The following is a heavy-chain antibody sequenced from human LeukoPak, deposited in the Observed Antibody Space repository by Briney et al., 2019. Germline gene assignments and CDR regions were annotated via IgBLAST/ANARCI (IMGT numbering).Heavy chain of an antibody. D-gene: IGHD2-15*01. Sequence: SETLSLTCTVSGGSISNTLYYWAWIRQPPGKGLESIGSIYYSRSTYYSPSLKSRVTISVDTSKNQFSLKLSSVTAADTAVYYCARDGVPLGYCSGGSCYPYWYFDLWGRGTLVTVSS. V-gene: IGHV4-39*07. CDR2: IYYSRST. CDR1: GGSISNTLYY. CDR3: ARDGVPLGYCSGGSCYPYWYFDL. J-gene: IGHJ2*01.